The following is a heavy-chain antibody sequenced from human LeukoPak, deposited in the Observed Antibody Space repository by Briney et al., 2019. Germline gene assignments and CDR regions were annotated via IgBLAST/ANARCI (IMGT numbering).Heavy chain of an antibody. CDR3: ARTTYGDYFDY. CDR2: IFYSGNT. D-gene: IGHD2/OR15-2a*01. J-gene: IGHJ4*02. V-gene: IGHV4-30-4*02. Sequence: SETLSLTCTVSGGSISCGDYYWSWIRQPPGKGLKWIGYIFYSGNTYYNPSLKSRVPISVDTSKNRFSLKLSSVTAADTAVYYCARTTYGDYFDYWGQGTLVTVSS. CDR1: GGSISCGDYY.